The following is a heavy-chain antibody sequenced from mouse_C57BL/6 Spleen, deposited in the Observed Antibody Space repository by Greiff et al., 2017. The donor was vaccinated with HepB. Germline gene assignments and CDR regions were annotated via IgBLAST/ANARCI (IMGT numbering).Heavy chain of an antibody. CDR2: ISYDGSN. J-gene: IGHJ2*01. CDR3: ARGGATDY. CDR1: GYSITSGYY. Sequence: DVQLQESGPGLVKPSQSLSLTCSVTGYSITSGYYWNWIRQFPGNKLEWMGYISYDGSNNYNPSLKNRISITRDTSKNQFFLKLNSVTTEDTATYYCARGGATDYWGQGTTLTVSS. V-gene: IGHV3-6*01. D-gene: IGHD1-1*01.